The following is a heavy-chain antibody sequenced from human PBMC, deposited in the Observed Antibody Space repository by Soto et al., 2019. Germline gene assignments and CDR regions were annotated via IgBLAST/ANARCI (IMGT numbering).Heavy chain of an antibody. Sequence: GGSLRLSCAASGFTFSSYGMHWVRQAPGKGLEWVAVIWYDGSNKYYADSVKGRFTISRDNSKNTLYLQMNSLRAEDTAVYYCARDRLLSFGSVRPTFDYWGQGTLVTVSS. CDR3: ARDRLLSFGSVRPTFDY. D-gene: IGHD3-10*01. CDR2: IWYDGSNK. V-gene: IGHV3-33*01. J-gene: IGHJ4*02. CDR1: GFTFSSYG.